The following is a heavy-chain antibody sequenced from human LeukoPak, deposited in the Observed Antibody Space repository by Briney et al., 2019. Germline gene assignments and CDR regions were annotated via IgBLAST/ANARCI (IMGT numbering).Heavy chain of an antibody. V-gene: IGHV4-4*07. Sequence: PSETLSLTCTVSGGSISSYYWSWIRQPAGKGLEWIGRIYTSGSTNYNPSLKSRVTISVDTSKNQFSLKLSSVTAADTAVYYCARALYDSSGYYYDAYWYFDLWDRGTLVTVSS. J-gene: IGHJ2*01. D-gene: IGHD3-22*01. CDR1: GGSISSYY. CDR3: ARALYDSSGYYYDAYWYFDL. CDR2: IYTSGST.